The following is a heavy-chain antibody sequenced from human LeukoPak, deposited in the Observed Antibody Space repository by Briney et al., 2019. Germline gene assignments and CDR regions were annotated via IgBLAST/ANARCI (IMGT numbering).Heavy chain of an antibody. CDR1: GGSISSSSYY. D-gene: IGHD4-23*01. J-gene: IGHJ4*02. CDR3: ARHESTVVTPYDY. V-gene: IGHV4-39*01. CDR2: IYYSGST. Sequence: SETLSLTCTVSGGSISSSSYYWGWIRQPPGKGLEWIGSIYYSGSTYYNPSLKSRVTISVDTSKNQFSLKLSSVTAADTAVYYCARHESTVVTPYDYRGQGTLVTVSS.